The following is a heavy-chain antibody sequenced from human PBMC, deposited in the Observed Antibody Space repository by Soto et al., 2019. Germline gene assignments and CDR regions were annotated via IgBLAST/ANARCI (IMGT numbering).Heavy chain of an antibody. V-gene: IGHV3-48*01. J-gene: IGHJ6*02. Sequence: EVQLVESGGGLVQPGGSLRLSCAASGFTFSTYSMNWVRQAPGKGLEWISYITTSSSTIYYADSVKGRFTISRDNAKDSLYLQMNSLRVEDTAVYYCARRAVWGQGTTVTVS. CDR2: ITTSSSTI. CDR3: ARRAV. CDR1: GFTFSTYS.